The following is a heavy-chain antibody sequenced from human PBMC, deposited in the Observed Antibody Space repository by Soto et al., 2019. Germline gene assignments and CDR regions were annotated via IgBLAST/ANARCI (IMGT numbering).Heavy chain of an antibody. D-gene: IGHD4-17*01. CDR3: ATAGTVFSWFDP. V-gene: IGHV3-30-3*01. J-gene: IGHJ5*02. CDR1: GFTFRNYA. CDR2: ISSDGGIT. Sequence: QVQLVASGGGVVQPGKSLRLSCIGSGFTFRNYAVQWVRQAPAKGLEWVAVISSDGGITYFADSMKGRVTISRDTAKNTAYLQMNSLTEKDTGVYYCATAGTVFSWFDPWGQGTLVTVSS.